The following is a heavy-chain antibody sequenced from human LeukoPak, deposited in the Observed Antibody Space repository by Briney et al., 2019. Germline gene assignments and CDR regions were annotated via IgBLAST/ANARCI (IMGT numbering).Heavy chain of an antibody. Sequence: ASVKVSCKASGYTFTGYYMHWVRQAPGQGLEWMGWINPNSGGTNYAQKFQGRVTMTRDTSISTAYMELSRLRSDDTAAYYCARDGSSWYFYYYYYMDVWGKGTTVTVSS. CDR3: ARDGSSWYFYYYYYMDV. V-gene: IGHV1-2*02. J-gene: IGHJ6*03. CDR2: INPNSGGT. CDR1: GYTFTGYY. D-gene: IGHD6-13*01.